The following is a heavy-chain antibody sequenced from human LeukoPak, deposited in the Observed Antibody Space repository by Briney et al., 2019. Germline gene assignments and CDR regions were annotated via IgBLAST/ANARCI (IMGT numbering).Heavy chain of an antibody. V-gene: IGHV3-48*03. CDR1: GFTFSSYE. J-gene: IGHJ4*02. CDR3: ARDPGYSSGWYRYFDY. D-gene: IGHD6-19*01. Sequence: PWGSLTLTCAASGFTFSSYEWNWVRQPAGKGLEWVSYISSSSGSTKYYADSVKGRFTISRDNAKNSLYLQMSSLRAEDTAVYYCARDPGYSSGWYRYFDYWGEGTLV. CDR2: ISSSSGSTK.